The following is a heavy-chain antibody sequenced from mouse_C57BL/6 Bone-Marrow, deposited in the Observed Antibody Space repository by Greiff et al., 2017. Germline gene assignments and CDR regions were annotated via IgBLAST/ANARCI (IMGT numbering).Heavy chain of an antibody. CDR1: GFNIKDDY. CDR3: TTLGVGLRRGAY. J-gene: IGHJ3*01. Sequence: VQLKESGAELVRPGASVKLSCTASGFNIKDDYMHWVKQRPEQGLEWIGWIDPENGDTEYASKFQGKATITADTSSNTAYLQLSSLTSEDTAVYYCTTLGVGLRRGAYWGQGTLVTVSA. CDR2: IDPENGDT. V-gene: IGHV14-4*01. D-gene: IGHD2-4*01.